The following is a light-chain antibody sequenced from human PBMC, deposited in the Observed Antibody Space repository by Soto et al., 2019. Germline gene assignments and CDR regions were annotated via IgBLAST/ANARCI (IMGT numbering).Light chain of an antibody. CDR2: DVS. CDR3: SSYTGSSTFV. V-gene: IGLV2-14*01. CDR1: SSDVGGYTY. Sequence: QSALTQPASVSGSPGQSITISCTGTSSDVGGYTYDSWYQQYPANAPKLMFYDVSNRPSGVYNRSSGYKSGNTAPLTISGLQAEDEYDYYCSSYTGSSTFVFGAGTKLTVL. J-gene: IGLJ1*01.